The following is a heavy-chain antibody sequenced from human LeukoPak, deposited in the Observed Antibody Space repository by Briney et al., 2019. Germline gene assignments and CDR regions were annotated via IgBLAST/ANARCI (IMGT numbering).Heavy chain of an antibody. CDR2: IGGSGGNT. Sequence: GGSLRLSCAASGFSFSSFAMNWVRQAPGKGLEWVSTIGGSGGNTYYADSVKGRFTISRDNPKNTLYLQMNSLRAEDTAVYYCARTRYGDYWGEGTLVTVSS. V-gene: IGHV3-23*01. J-gene: IGHJ4*02. D-gene: IGHD4-17*01. CDR3: ARTRYGDY. CDR1: GFSFSSFA.